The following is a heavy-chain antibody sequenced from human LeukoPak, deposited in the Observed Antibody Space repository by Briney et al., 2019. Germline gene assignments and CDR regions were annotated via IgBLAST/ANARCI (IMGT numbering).Heavy chain of an antibody. CDR1: GFTFSRYA. CDR3: VRGSVVRGSVTSFNY. V-gene: IGHV3-30-3*01. CDR2: ISYDEINY. J-gene: IGHJ4*02. Sequence: GSLRLSCAASGFTFSRYAMHWVRQAPGKGPEWVALISYDEINYYYADSVKGRFTITRDNSKNTLYLQVNSLRTEDTAVYFCVRGSVVRGSVTSFNYWGQGTLVTVSS. D-gene: IGHD3-10*01.